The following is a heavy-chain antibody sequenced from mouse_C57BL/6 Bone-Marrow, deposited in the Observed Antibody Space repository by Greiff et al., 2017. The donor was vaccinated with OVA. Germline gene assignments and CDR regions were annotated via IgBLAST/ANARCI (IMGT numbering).Heavy chain of an antibody. CDR1: GYAFSSSW. J-gene: IGHJ2*01. CDR2: FYPGDGDT. V-gene: IGHV1-82*01. CDR3: ARDLGWLLRRGFGY. D-gene: IGHD2-3*01. Sequence: QVHVKQSGPELVKPGASVKISCKASGYAFSSSWMNWVKQRPGKGLEWIGRFYPGDGDTNYNGKFKGKATLTADKSSSTAYMQLSSLTSEDSAVYFCARDLGWLLRRGFGYWGQGTTLTVSS.